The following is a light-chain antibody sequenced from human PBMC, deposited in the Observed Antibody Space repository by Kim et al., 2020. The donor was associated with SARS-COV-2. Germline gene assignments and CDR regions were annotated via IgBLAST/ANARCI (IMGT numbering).Light chain of an antibody. CDR3: QQYTGSPT. J-gene: IGKJ1*01. CDR2: DAY. V-gene: IGKV3-20*01. CDR1: QSVGSSY. Sequence: EIVLTQSPGTLSVSPGERATLSCRASQSVGSSYLIWYQQKPGQAPRLLMYDAYSRATGIPDRFSGSWSGTDFTLTISRLEPEDFAVYYCQQYTGSPTFGQGTKVDIK.